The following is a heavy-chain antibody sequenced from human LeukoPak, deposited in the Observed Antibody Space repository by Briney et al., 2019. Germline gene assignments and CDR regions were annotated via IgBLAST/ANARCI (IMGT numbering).Heavy chain of an antibody. CDR1: GGSFSGYY. V-gene: IGHV4-34*01. CDR3: ARPLYQLLYGARDAFDI. D-gene: IGHD2-2*02. Sequence: SETLSLTCAVYGGSFSGYYWSWIRQPPGKGLEWIWEINHSGSTNYNPSLKSRVTISVDTSKNPFSLKLSSVTAADTAVYYCARPLYQLLYGARDAFDIWGQGTMVTVSS. CDR2: INHSGST. J-gene: IGHJ3*02.